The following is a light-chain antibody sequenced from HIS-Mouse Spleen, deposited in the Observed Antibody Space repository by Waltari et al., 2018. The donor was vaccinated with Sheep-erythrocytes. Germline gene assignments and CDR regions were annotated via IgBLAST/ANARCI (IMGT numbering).Light chain of an antibody. CDR2: EGS. V-gene: IGLV2-23*01. CDR1: SSDVGSYNP. CDR3: CSYAGSSTPWV. Sequence: QSALTQPASVSGSPGQSITIPCPGTSSDVGSYNPVPRYQQPPGKAPKLMIYEGSKRPSGVSNRFSGSKSGNTASLTISGLQAEDEADYYCCSYAGSSTPWVFGGGTKLTVL. J-gene: IGLJ3*02.